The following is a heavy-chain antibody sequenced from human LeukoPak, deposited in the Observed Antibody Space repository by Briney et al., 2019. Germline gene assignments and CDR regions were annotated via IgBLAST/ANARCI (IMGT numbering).Heavy chain of an antibody. D-gene: IGHD2-2*03. V-gene: IGHV3-7*01. CDR2: IKQDGTEK. Sequence: GGSLRLSCAASGFTFSTYWMTWVRQAPGKGLEWVANIKQDGTEKYYVDSVKGRFTVSRDNAKNSLYLQMNSLRAEDTAVYYCARILEIVVVPAAREEYFDYWGQGTLVTVSS. CDR1: GFTFSTYW. J-gene: IGHJ4*02. CDR3: ARILEIVVVPAAREEYFDY.